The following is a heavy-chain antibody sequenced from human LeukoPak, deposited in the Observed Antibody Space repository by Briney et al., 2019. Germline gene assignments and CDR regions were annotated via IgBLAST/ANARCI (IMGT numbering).Heavy chain of an antibody. D-gene: IGHD6-13*01. CDR2: ISNTGGST. CDR3: AKGSSSSRPYYFDY. Sequence: GGSLRLSCAASGFSFNTYAMSWVRQAPGKGLEWVSAISNTGGSTYYADFVKGRFTISRDKSKNTLSLQMNSLRAEDTAVYYCAKGSSSSRPYYFDYWGQGTLVTVSS. CDR1: GFSFNTYA. V-gene: IGHV3-23*01. J-gene: IGHJ4*02.